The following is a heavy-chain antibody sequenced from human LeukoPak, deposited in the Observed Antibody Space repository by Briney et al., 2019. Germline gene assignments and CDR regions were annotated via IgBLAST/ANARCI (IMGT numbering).Heavy chain of an antibody. CDR3: ARGYYDSSGYLPSYYYYGMDV. CDR2: IYYSGST. D-gene: IGHD3-22*01. J-gene: IGHJ6*02. V-gene: IGHV4-39*07. CDR1: GGSISSSSYY. Sequence: SETLSLTCTVSGGSISSSSYYWGWIRQPPGKGLEWIGSIYYSGSTYYNPSLKSRVTISVDTSKNQFSLKLSSVTAADTAVYYCARGYYDSSGYLPSYYYYGMDVWGQGTTVTVSS.